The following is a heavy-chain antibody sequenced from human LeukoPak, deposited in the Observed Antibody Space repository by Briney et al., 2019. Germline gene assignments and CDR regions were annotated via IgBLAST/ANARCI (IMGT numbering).Heavy chain of an antibody. V-gene: IGHV1-46*03. CDR2: VSSSGANT. D-gene: IGHD2-2*01. CDR1: GYMFTSYN. CDR3: ARDQHYATDY. J-gene: IGHJ4*02. Sequence: GASVKXXCKASGYMFTSYNMQWVRQAPGQGLEGMGMVSSSGANTKYAQKFRGRVTITSDTSTSTVYMELSSLISDDTAVYYCARDQHYATDYWGQGTLVTVCS.